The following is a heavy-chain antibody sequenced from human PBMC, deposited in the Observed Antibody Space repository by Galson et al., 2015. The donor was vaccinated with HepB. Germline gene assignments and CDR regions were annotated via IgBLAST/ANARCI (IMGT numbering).Heavy chain of an antibody. CDR2: ISSSSSSI. D-gene: IGHD5-18*01. CDR3: ARADIWVQLWLFDY. Sequence: SLRLSCAASGFTFSSYSMNWVRQAPGKGLEWVSYISSSSSSIYYADSVKGRFTISRDNAKNSLYLQMNSLRDEDTAVYYCARADIWVQLWLFDYWGQGTLVTVSS. CDR1: GFTFSSYS. V-gene: IGHV3-48*02. J-gene: IGHJ4*02.